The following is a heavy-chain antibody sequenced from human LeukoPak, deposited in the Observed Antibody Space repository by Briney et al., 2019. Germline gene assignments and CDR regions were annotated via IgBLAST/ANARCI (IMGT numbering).Heavy chain of an antibody. Sequence: NPGGSLRLSCAASGFTFSSYSMNWVRQAPGKGLEWVSYISSSSSYIYYADSVKGRFTISRDNAKNSLYLQMNSLRAEDTAVYYCASGAYCGGDCYSGDAFDIWGQGTMVAVSS. CDR2: ISSSSSYI. J-gene: IGHJ3*02. V-gene: IGHV3-21*01. CDR3: ASGAYCGGDCYSGDAFDI. CDR1: GFTFSSYS. D-gene: IGHD2-21*01.